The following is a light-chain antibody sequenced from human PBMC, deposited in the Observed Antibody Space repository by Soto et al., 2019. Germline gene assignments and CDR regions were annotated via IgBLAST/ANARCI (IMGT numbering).Light chain of an antibody. V-gene: IGLV2-14*01. CDR1: SSDVGGYNY. CDR3: TSYTSSSSLHV. Sequence: QSVLTQPASVSGSPGQSITISCTGTSSDVGGYNYVSWYQHHPGKAPKLMIYEVSNRPSGVSNRFSGSKSGNTASLTISGLQAEDVADYYCTSYTSSSSLHVFGTGTKLTVL. J-gene: IGLJ1*01. CDR2: EVS.